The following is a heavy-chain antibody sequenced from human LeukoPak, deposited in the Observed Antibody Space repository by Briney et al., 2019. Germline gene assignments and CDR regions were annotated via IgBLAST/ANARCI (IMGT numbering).Heavy chain of an antibody. V-gene: IGHV4-59*08. Sequence: PSETLSLTCTVSGGSISSYYWSWIRQPPGKGLEWIGYIYYSGSTNYNPSLKSRVTISVDTSKNQFSLKLSSVTAADTAVYYCARHGYSSRLPFDYWGQGTLVTVSS. D-gene: IGHD6-13*01. CDR3: ARHGYSSRLPFDY. CDR1: GGSISSYY. CDR2: IYYSGST. J-gene: IGHJ4*02.